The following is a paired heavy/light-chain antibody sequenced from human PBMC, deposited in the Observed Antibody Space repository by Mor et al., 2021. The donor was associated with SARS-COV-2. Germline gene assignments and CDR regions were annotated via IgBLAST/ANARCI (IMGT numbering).Light chain of an antibody. CDR2: DTS. CDR1: TGAVTSGHY. Sequence: QAVVTQEPSLTVSPGGTVTLTCGSSTGAVTSGHYPYWFQQKPGQAPRTLIYDTSNKHSWTPARFSGSLLGGKAALTLSGAQPEDEAEYYCLLSYSGAHNYVFGTGTKVTVL. CDR3: LLSYSGAHNYV. J-gene: IGLJ1*01. V-gene: IGLV7-46*01.
Heavy chain of an antibody. V-gene: IGHV4-34*01. CDR2: INHSGST. CDR3: ARWRPRWLQLTLRDYYYGMDV. J-gene: IGHJ6*02. Sequence: QVQLQQWGAGLLKPSETLSLTCAVYGGSFSGYYWSWIRQPPGKGLEWIGEINHSGSTNYNPSLKSRVTISVDTSKNQFSLKLSSVTAADTAVYYCARWRPRWLQLTLRDYYYGMDVWGQGTTVTVSS. CDR1: GGSFSGYY. D-gene: IGHD5-12*01.